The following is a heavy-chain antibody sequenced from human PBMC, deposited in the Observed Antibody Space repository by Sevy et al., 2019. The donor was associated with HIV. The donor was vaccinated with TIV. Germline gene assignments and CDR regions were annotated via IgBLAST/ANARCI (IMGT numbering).Heavy chain of an antibody. D-gene: IGHD2-15*01. J-gene: IGHJ6*02. V-gene: IGHV3-23*01. Sequence: GGSLRLSCAASGFTFSSYAMSWVRQAPGKGLEWVSAISGSGGSTYYADSVKGRFTISRENSKNTLYLQMNSLRAEDTAVYYCAKGEGYCSGGSCLPGYYYYGMDVWGQGTTVTVSS. CDR1: GFTFSSYA. CDR2: ISGSGGST. CDR3: AKGEGYCSGGSCLPGYYYYGMDV.